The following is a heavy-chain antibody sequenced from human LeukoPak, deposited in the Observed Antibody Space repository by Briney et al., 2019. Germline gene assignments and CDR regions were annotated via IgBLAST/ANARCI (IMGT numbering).Heavy chain of an antibody. D-gene: IGHD1-26*01. CDR2: INPNSGGT. V-gene: IGHV1-2*02. CDR1: GYTFTDYY. CDR3: ARDTSGNYWDAIDI. J-gene: IGHJ3*02. Sequence: GASVPVTLKTSGYTFTDYYMHWVRQAPGQGLERMGWINPNSGGTNYAQKFEGRVTWASDTSISTAYMDVRGLRSDDTAVYYCARDTSGNYWDAIDIWGQGATWTVSS.